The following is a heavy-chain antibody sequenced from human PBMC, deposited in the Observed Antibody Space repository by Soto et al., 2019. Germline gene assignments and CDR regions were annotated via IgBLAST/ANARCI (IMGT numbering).Heavy chain of an antibody. D-gene: IGHD2-15*01. V-gene: IGHV3-30-3*01. CDR1: GFTFSSYA. J-gene: IGHJ4*02. CDR3: ARARWQVAAPTDYFDY. Sequence: GGSLRLSCAASGFTFSSYAMHWVRQAPGKGLEWVAVISYDGSNKYYADSVKGRFTISRDNSKNTLYLQMNSLRAEDTAMYYCARARWQVAAPTDYFDYWGQGTLVTVSS. CDR2: ISYDGSNK.